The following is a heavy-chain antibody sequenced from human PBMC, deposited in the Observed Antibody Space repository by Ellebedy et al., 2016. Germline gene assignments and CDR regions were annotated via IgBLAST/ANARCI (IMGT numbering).Heavy chain of an antibody. V-gene: IGHV3-21*01. D-gene: IGHD6-19*01. Sequence: GESLKISCAASGLTVSSSHMSWVRQAPGKGLEWVSSISSNSDYIYYADSVKGRFTISRDNAKNSLYLQMNSLRAEDTAVYYCARSVAGTAVSYYYYGMDVWGQGTTVTVSS. CDR1: GLTVSSSH. CDR3: ARSVAGTAVSYYYYGMDV. CDR2: ISSNSDYI. J-gene: IGHJ6*02.